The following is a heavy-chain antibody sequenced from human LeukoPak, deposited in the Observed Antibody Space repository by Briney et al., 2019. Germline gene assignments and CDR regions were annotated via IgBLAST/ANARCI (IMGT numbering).Heavy chain of an antibody. J-gene: IGHJ4*02. CDR2: IWYDGSNK. CDR1: GFTFSSYG. V-gene: IGHV3-33*01. CDR3: RYFLPHFDY. D-gene: IGHD2/OR15-2a*01. Sequence: GRSLRLSCAASGFTFSSYGMHWVRQAPGKGLEWVAVIWYDGSNKYYADSVKGRFTISRDNSKNTLYLQMNSLRAEDTAVYYCRYFLPHFDYWGQGTLVTVSS.